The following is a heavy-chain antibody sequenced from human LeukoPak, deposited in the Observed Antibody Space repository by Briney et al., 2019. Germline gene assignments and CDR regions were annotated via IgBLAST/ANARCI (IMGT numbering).Heavy chain of an antibody. J-gene: IGHJ4*02. CDR2: IWNDGSNQ. CDR1: GFTFSRYA. CDR3: ARDWYYDSAGYFPY. Sequence: GGSLRLSCAASGFTFSRYAMHWVRQAPGKGLEWVAFIWNDGSNQNYADSVKGRFTISRDNSKKRVYVQMNSLRVDDTAVYYCARDWYYDSAGYFPYWGLGTLVTVSS. V-gene: IGHV3-33*01. D-gene: IGHD3-22*01.